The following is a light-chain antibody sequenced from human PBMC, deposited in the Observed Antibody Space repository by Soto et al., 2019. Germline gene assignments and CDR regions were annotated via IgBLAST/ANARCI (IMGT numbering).Light chain of an antibody. CDR3: SSYTSSSTPNWV. J-gene: IGLJ3*02. CDR2: EVS. V-gene: IGLV2-14*01. CDR1: SSDVGGYNY. Sequence: QPASVSGSPGQSITISCTGTSSDVGGYNYVSWYQQHPGKAPKLMIYEVSSRPSGVSNRFSGSKSGNTASLTISGLQADDEADYYCSSYTSSSTPNWVFGGGTKLTVL.